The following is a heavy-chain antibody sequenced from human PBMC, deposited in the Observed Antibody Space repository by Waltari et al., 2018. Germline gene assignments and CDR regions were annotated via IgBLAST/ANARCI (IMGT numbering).Heavy chain of an antibody. J-gene: IGHJ3*02. CDR2: INPNSGGT. CDR3: AIEIRDGHMGRAFDI. Sequence: QVQLVQSGAEVKKPGASVKVSCKASGYTFTGYYMHWVRQAPGQGLEWMGWINPNSGGTNYAQKFQGRVTMTRDTSISTAYMELSRLRSDDTAVYYCAIEIRDGHMGRAFDIWGQGTMVTVSS. CDR1: GYTFTGYY. D-gene: IGHD1-26*01. V-gene: IGHV1-2*02.